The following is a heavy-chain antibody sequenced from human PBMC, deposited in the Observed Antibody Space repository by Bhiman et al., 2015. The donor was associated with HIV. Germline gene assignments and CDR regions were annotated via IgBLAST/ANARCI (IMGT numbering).Heavy chain of an antibody. Sequence: EVQLLESGGGLAQPGGSLRLSCAASGFTFSSYAMSWVRQAPGKGLQWVSAISGSGGSTYYADSVKGRFTISRDNSKNTLYLQMNSLRAEDTAIYYCAKGLAYFDSSGYYSFDYWGQGTLVTVSS. CDR3: AKGLAYFDSSGYYSFDY. CDR1: GFTFSSYA. V-gene: IGHV3-23*01. CDR2: ISGSGGST. D-gene: IGHD3-22*01. J-gene: IGHJ4*02.